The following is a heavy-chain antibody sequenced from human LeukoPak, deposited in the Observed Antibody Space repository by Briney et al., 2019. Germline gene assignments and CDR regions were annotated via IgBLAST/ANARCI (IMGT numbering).Heavy chain of an antibody. CDR2: ISYNGDST. D-gene: IGHD2-2*02. Sequence: GGPLRLSXAASGFTFNTYAMHWVRQAPGKGLEYVSGISYNGDSTYYANSVKGRFTISRDNSKNALYLQMDSLRAEDMAVYYCARSRYCSTITCYTSPTWFDPWGQGTLVTVSS. CDR3: ARSRYCSTITCYTSPTWFDP. J-gene: IGHJ5*02. CDR1: GFTFNTYA. V-gene: IGHV3-64*01.